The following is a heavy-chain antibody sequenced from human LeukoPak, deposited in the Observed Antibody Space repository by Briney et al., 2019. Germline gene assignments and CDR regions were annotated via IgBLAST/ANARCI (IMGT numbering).Heavy chain of an antibody. J-gene: IGHJ6*03. CDR2: MNPNSGNT. CDR1: GYTFTSYD. Sequence: ASVKVSCKASGYTFTSYDINWVRQATGQGLEWMGWMNPNSGNTGYAQKFQGRVTMTRNTSISTAYMELSSLRSEDTAVYYCARVGVVPAHTLTGYYYYMDVWGKGTTVTISS. CDR3: ARVGVVPAHTLTGYYYYMDV. D-gene: IGHD2-2*01. V-gene: IGHV1-8*01.